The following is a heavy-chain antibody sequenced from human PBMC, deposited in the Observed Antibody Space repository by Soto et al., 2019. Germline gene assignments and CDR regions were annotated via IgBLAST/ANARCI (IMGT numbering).Heavy chain of an antibody. Sequence: TGGSLRLSCAASGFTFSSYAMSWVRQAPGKGLEWVSAISGSGGSTYYADSVKGRLTISRDNSKSTLYLQMNSLRAEDTAVYYCAKDRRDLDYWGQGTLVTVSS. CDR1: GFTFSSYA. J-gene: IGHJ4*02. V-gene: IGHV3-23*01. CDR2: ISGSGGST. CDR3: AKDRRDLDY.